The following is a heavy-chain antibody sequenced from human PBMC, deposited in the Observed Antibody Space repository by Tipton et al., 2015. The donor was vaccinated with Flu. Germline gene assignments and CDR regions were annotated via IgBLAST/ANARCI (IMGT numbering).Heavy chain of an antibody. D-gene: IGHD3-10*01. J-gene: IGHJ4*02. V-gene: IGHV4-38-2*02. Sequence: TLSLTCSVSGSSMGSGYCWGWIRQPPGKGLEWIGNIHRSGSTYYNPSLKSRVTISVDRSKNQFSLKLSSVTAADTAVYYCARGGLLWFGELSPGYFDYWGQGTLVTVSS. CDR2: IHRSGST. CDR3: ARGGLLWFGELSPGYFDY. CDR1: GSSMGSGYC.